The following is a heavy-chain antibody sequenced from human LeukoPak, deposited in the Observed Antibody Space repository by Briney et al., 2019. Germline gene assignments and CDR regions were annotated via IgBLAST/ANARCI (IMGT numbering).Heavy chain of an antibody. CDR2: IYYSGST. J-gene: IGHJ4*02. CDR1: GGSISSGGYY. D-gene: IGHD4-17*01. V-gene: IGHV4-39*07. Sequence: SETLSLTCTVSGGSISSGGYYWDWIRQPPGKGLEWNGSIYYSGSTYYNPSLKSRVTMAVDTSKNQFSLRLTSVTAADTAVYFCTREDYGDASIDYWGQGTLVTVSS. CDR3: TREDYGDASIDY.